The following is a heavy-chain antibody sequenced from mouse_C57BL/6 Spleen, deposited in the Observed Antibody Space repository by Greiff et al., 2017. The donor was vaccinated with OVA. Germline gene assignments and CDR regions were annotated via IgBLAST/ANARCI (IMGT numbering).Heavy chain of an antibody. CDR2: ISYSGST. CDR3: ARGDWAFDY. D-gene: IGHD4-1*01. Sequence: EVQVVESGPGMVKPSQSLSLTCTVTGYSITSGYDWHWIRHFPGNKLEWMGYISYSGSTNYNPSLKSRISITHDTSKNHFFLKLNSVTTEDTATYYCARGDWAFDYWGQGTTLTVSS. J-gene: IGHJ2*01. CDR1: GYSITSGYD. V-gene: IGHV3-1*01.